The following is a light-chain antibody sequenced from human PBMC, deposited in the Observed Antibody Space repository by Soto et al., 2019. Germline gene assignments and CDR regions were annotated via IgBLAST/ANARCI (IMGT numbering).Light chain of an antibody. J-gene: IGKJ1*01. V-gene: IGKV2-30*01. Sequence: DVVMTQSPLSLPVTLGQPASISCRSSQSLVYSDGNTYLNWFQQRPGQSPRRLIYKVSNRATGIPARSSGSGSGTDFTLTISSLEPEDFAVYYCLHRNNWAWTFGQGTKVDI. CDR2: KVS. CDR3: LHRNNWAWT. CDR1: QSLVYSDGNTY.